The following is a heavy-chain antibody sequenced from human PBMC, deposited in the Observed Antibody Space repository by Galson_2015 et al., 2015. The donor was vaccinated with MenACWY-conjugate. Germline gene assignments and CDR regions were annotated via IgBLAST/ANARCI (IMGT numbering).Heavy chain of an antibody. J-gene: IGHJ5*02. CDR1: GFTVSNLY. CDR2: IDSGDST. Sequence: SLRLSCAASGFTVSNLYMTWVRQAPGKGLECVAIIDSGDSTYYSDSVKGRFTISRDNSKNTLDFQMNSLRAEDTAMYYCGRDYGWGRYSWGQGTQVTVS. D-gene: IGHD3-10*01. CDR3: GRDYGWGRYS. V-gene: IGHV3-53*01.